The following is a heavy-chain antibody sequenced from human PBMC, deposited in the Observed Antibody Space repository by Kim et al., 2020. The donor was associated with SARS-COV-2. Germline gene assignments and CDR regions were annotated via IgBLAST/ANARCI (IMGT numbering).Heavy chain of an antibody. CDR3: ASARLFDWLSALDY. V-gene: IGHV1-69*01. J-gene: IGHJ4*02. D-gene: IGHD3-9*01. Sequence: YEQKFQGRVTITADESTSTAYMELSSLRSEDTAVYYCASARLFDWLSALDYWGQGTLVTVSS.